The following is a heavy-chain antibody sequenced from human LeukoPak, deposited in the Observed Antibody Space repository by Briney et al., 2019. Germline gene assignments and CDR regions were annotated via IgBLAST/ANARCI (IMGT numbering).Heavy chain of an antibody. D-gene: IGHD6-6*01. Sequence: ASVKVSCKASGGTFSSYAISWVRQAPGQGLEWMGGIIPIFGTANYAQKFQGRVTITTDESTSTAYMELSSLRSEDTAVYYCARGMGSSLGMWSYYMDVWGKGTTVTVSS. CDR2: IIPIFGTA. CDR3: ARGMGSSLGMWSYYMDV. J-gene: IGHJ6*03. CDR1: GGTFSSYA. V-gene: IGHV1-69*05.